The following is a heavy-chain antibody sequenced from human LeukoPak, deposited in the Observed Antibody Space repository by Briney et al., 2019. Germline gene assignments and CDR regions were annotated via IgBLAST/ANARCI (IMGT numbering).Heavy chain of an antibody. J-gene: IGHJ2*01. CDR2: IYYSGRT. V-gene: IGHV4-39*01. CDR3: ARHTFHGQAVIVVVPTPDWYFDV. CDR1: GDSIDSDNFY. Sequence: SETLSLTCTVSGDSIDSDNFYWGWLRQPPGKGLEWIGSIYYSGRTYYSASLKSRVSISVDKPMNQISLRLTSVTAADTAMYYCARHTFHGQAVIVVVPTPDWYFDVWGRGTLVAASS. D-gene: IGHD3-22*01.